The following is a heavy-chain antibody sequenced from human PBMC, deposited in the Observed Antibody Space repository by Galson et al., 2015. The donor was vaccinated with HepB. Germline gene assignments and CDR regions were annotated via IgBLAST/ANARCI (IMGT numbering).Heavy chain of an antibody. CDR2: IYTSGST. CDR1: GGSISSGSYY. D-gene: IGHD6-13*01. J-gene: IGHJ6*03. V-gene: IGHV4-61*02. CDR3: ARDFAAGTWSYYYYYYMDV. Sequence: TLSLTCTVSGGSISSGSYYWSWIRQPAGKGLEWIGRIYTSGSTNYNPSLKSRVTMSVDTSKNQFSLKLSSVTAADTAVYYCARDFAAGTWSYYYYYYMDVWGKGTTVTVSS.